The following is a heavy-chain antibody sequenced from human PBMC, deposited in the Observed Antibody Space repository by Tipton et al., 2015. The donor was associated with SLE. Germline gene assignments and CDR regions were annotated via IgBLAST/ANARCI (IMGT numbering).Heavy chain of an antibody. V-gene: IGHV3-21*01. Sequence: SLRLSCAASGFTFSSYSMNWVRQAPGKGLEWVSSISSSSYIYYADSVKGRFTISRGNAKNSLYLQMNSLRAEDTAVYYCARDNYCSGGSCPKEIDYWGQGTLVTVSS. CDR3: ARDNYCSGGSCPKEIDY. D-gene: IGHD2-15*01. CDR1: GFTFSSYS. CDR2: ISSSSYI. J-gene: IGHJ4*02.